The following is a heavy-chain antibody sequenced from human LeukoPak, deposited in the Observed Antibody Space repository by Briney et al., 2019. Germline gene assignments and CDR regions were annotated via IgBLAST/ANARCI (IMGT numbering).Heavy chain of an antibody. CDR3: AKDKAPLYSGYDWDLDF. J-gene: IGHJ4*02. CDR2: ISWNSASI. D-gene: IGHD5-12*01. Sequence: PGGSLRLSCAASGFTFHHYAIHWVRQVPGKGLEWVSGISWNSASIGYADSVKGRFTISRDNAKNSVYLQMNSLRAEDTAFYDCAKDKAPLYSGYDWDLDFWGQGTLVTVSS. CDR1: GFTFHHYA. V-gene: IGHV3-9*01.